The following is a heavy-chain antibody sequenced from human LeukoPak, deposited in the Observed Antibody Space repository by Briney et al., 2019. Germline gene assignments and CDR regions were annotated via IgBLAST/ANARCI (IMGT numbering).Heavy chain of an antibody. Sequence: ASVKVSCKASGYIFTSYGISWVRQDPGQGLEWMGWISAYNGNTNYAQKLQGRVTMTTDTSTSTAYMELRSLRSDDTAVYYCARSRYSSDRFDPWGQGTLVTVSS. J-gene: IGHJ5*02. D-gene: IGHD6-19*01. CDR2: ISAYNGNT. V-gene: IGHV1-18*04. CDR3: ARSRYSSDRFDP. CDR1: GYIFTSYG.